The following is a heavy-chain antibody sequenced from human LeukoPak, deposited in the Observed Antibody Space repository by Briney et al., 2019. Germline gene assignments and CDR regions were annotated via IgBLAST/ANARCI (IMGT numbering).Heavy chain of an antibody. CDR1: GFTVSSNY. J-gene: IGHJ4*02. Sequence: PGGSLRLSCAASGFTVSSNYMSWVRQAPGKGLEWVLVIYSGGSTYYADSVKGRFTISRDNSKNTLYLQMNSLRAEDTAVYYCAKETYYYGSGSKGFDYWGQGTLVTVSS. CDR3: AKETYYYGSGSKGFDY. V-gene: IGHV3-53*01. D-gene: IGHD3-10*01. CDR2: IYSGGST.